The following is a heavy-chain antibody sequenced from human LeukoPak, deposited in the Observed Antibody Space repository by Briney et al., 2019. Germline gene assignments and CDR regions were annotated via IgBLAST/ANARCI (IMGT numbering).Heavy chain of an antibody. V-gene: IGHV3-21*01. J-gene: IGHJ4*02. CDR2: INSDGSRT. D-gene: IGHD6-25*01. Sequence: PGGSLRLSCAASGFTFSRFPINWARQVPGKGLEWVSSINSDGSRTYYAGSMKGRFTISRDNAKSSLYLQMNSLSADDTAVYYCAKEDENGSGHFDYWGQGTLVTVSA. CDR1: GFTFSRFP. CDR3: AKEDENGSGHFDY.